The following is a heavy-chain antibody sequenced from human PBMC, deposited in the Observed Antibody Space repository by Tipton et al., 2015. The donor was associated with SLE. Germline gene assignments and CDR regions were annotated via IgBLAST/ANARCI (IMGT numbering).Heavy chain of an antibody. D-gene: IGHD2-21*01. J-gene: IGHJ1*01. CDR2: INHSGSA. Sequence: TLSLTCAVYGGSFSGYHWSWIRQPPGKGLEWIGEINHSGSATYNPSLKSRVTISLDASKNHFSLSLSSVTAADTAVYYCARSEGFQLPFQSLQHWGQGTLVTVSS. V-gene: IGHV4-34*01. CDR3: ARSEGFQLPFQSLQH. CDR1: GGSFSGYH.